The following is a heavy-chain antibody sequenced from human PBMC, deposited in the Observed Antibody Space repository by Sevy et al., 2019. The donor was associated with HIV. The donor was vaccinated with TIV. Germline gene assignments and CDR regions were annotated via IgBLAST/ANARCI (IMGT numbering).Heavy chain of an antibody. J-gene: IGHJ4*02. CDR2: IMQDGSEK. Sequence: GGSLRLSCAASRFTFSSYWMSWVRQAPGKGLEWVANIMQDGSEKYYVDSVKGRFTISRDNAKNSLYLQMNSLRAEDTAVYYCARDGSGSYDYWGQGTLVTVSS. D-gene: IGHD1-26*01. CDR1: RFTFSSYW. V-gene: IGHV3-7*01. CDR3: ARDGSGSYDY.